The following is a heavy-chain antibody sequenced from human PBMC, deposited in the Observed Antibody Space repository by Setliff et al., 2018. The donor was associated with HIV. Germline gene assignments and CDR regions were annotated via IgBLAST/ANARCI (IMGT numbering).Heavy chain of an antibody. Sequence: SETLSLTCAVYGGSFSGYYWNWIRQSPGKGLEWIGEINHSGSTNYNPSLKSRITISVDTSKKQFSLKLNSVTAADTAVYYCARGPAEWQIVVVPAAHWYFDLWGRGTLVTV. J-gene: IGHJ2*01. CDR3: ARGPAEWQIVVVPAAHWYFDL. CDR1: GGSFSGYY. CDR2: INHSGST. V-gene: IGHV4-34*01. D-gene: IGHD2-2*01.